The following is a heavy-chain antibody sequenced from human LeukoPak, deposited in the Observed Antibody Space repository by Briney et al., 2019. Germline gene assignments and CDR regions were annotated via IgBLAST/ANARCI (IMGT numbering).Heavy chain of an antibody. CDR2: IIPIFGTA. J-gene: IGHJ4*02. CDR1: GGTFSSYA. V-gene: IGHV1-69*05. Sequence: SVKVSCKASGGTFSSYAISWVRRAPGQGLEWIGRIIPIFGTANYAQKFQGRVTITTDESTSTAYMELSSLRSEDTAVYYCARDPNSGSYYFDYWGQGTLVTVSS. CDR3: ARDPNSGSYYFDY. D-gene: IGHD1-26*01.